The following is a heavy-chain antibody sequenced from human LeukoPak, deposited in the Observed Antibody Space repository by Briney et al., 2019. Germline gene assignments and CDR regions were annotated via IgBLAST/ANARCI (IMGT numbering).Heavy chain of an antibody. CDR2: INHSGST. J-gene: IGHJ4*02. CDR3: ARGYYDSSGYHDY. V-gene: IGHV4-34*01. Sequence: SETLSLTCAVYGGSFSGYYWSWICQPPGKGLEWIGEINHSGSTNYNPSLKSRVTISVDTSKNQFSLKLSSVTAADTAVYYCARGYYDSSGYHDYWGQGTLVTVSS. D-gene: IGHD3-22*01. CDR1: GGSFSGYY.